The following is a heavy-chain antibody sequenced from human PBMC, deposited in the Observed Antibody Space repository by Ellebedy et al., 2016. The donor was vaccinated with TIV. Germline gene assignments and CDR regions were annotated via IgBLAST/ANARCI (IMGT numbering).Heavy chain of an antibody. CDR1: GFTFSIYW. Sequence: GESLKISCAASGFTFSIYWMNWVRQAPGKGLEWVANIKEDWSRTSYVDSVRGRFTISRDNAKNSLYLQMNSLRAEDTAVYYCATGARSEGGYWGQGTLVTVSS. CDR3: ATGARSEGGY. J-gene: IGHJ4*02. D-gene: IGHD2-15*01. CDR2: IKEDWSRT. V-gene: IGHV3-7*01.